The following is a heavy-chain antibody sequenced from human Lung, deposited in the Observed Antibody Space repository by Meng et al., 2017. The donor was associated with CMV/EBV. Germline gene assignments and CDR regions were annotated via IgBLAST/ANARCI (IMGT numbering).Heavy chain of an antibody. CDR3: AHTLGGFTIFGVVISYDY. CDR1: GFSLSTSGVG. D-gene: IGHD3-3*01. CDR2: IYWNDDK. J-gene: IGHJ4*02. V-gene: IGHV2-5*01. Sequence: SGPTLVKPTQTLTLTCTFSGFSLSTSGVGVGWIRQPPGKALEWLALIYWNDDKRYSPSLKSRLTITKDTSKNQVVLTMTNMDPVDTATYYCAHTLGGFTIFGVVISYDYWGQGXLVTVSS.